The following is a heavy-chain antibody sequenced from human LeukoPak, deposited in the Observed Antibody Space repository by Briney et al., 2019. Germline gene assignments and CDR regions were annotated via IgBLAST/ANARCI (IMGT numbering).Heavy chain of an antibody. CDR2: ISGSGGST. V-gene: IGHV3-23*01. D-gene: IGHD3-22*01. CDR1: GFTFSSYA. CDR3: AKGERRRSYYDCSGYYFPAPLYYFDY. Sequence: GGSLRLSCAPSGFTFSSYAMSWVRHAGGDGLEWVSAISGSGGSTYYAHSVKGRFTISRDNSKNTLYLQMSSRRAEDTAVYYCAKGERRRSYYDCSGYYFPAPLYYFDYWGQGTLVSVSS. J-gene: IGHJ4*02.